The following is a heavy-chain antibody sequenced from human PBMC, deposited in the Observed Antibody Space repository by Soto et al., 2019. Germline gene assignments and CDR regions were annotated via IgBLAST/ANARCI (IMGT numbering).Heavy chain of an antibody. CDR3: AKVWRSSGWYPSPDY. CDR2: INAGSGNT. Sequence: GASVKVSCKASGYTSTNYGMHWVRQAPGQRLEWMGWINAGSGNTKYSQKFQGRITITRDTSASTVYMELNSLRAEDTAVYYCAKVWRSSGWYPSPDYWGQGTLVTVSS. J-gene: IGHJ4*02. V-gene: IGHV1-3*01. D-gene: IGHD6-19*01. CDR1: GYTSTNYG.